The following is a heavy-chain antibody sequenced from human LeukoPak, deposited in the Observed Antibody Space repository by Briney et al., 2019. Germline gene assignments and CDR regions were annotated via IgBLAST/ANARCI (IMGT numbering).Heavy chain of an antibody. CDR1: GGSISSSSYY. D-gene: IGHD4-17*01. Sequence: PSETLSLTCTVSGGSISSSSYYWGWIRQPPGKGLEWIGSIYYSGSTYYNPSLKSRVTISVDTSKNQFSLKLSSVTAADTAVYYCARFTVSLYYFDYRGPGTLVTVS. CDR3: ARFTVSLYYFDY. V-gene: IGHV4-39*01. J-gene: IGHJ4*02. CDR2: IYYSGST.